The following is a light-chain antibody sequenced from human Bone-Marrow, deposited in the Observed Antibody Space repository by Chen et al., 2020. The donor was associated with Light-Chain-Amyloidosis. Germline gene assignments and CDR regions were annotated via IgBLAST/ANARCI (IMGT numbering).Light chain of an antibody. CDR3: QNYNRAALA. CDR1: QDISTS. Sequence: DIHMTQSPSSLSASVGDVVTNTCRASQDISTSLAWYQQKPGQVPELLIYGASILQSGVPSRFSSSGSGTDFTLAISSLQPEDVATYSCQNYNRAALAFGGGTKVEIK. V-gene: IGKV1-27*01. J-gene: IGKJ4*01. CDR2: GAS.